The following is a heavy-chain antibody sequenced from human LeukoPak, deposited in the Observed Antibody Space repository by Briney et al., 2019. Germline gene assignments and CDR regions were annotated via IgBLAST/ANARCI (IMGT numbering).Heavy chain of an antibody. CDR3: ARDPPSNLWFGELAY. V-gene: IGHV3-7*01. CDR2: IKQDGSEK. Sequence: GGSLRLSCAASGFTFSSYWMSWVRQAPGKGLEWVANIKQDGSEKYYVDSVKGRFTISRDNAKNSLYLQMNSLRAEDTAVYYCARDPPSNLWFGELAYWGQGTLVTVSS. J-gene: IGHJ4*02. D-gene: IGHD3-10*01. CDR1: GFTFSSYW.